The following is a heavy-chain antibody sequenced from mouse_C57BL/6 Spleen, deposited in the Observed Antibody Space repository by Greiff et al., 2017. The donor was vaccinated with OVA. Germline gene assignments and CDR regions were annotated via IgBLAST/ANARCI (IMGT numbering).Heavy chain of an antibody. V-gene: IGHV3-6*01. D-gene: IGHD2-4*01. J-gene: IGHJ1*03. CDR1: GYSITSCYY. CDR2: ISYDGSN. Sequence: DVQLQESGPGLVKPSQSLSLTCSVTGYSITSCYYWYWIRQFPGNKLEWMGYISYDGSNNYNPSLKNRISITRDTSKNQFFLKLNSMTTEDTATYYCARGDYDDWYFDVWGTGTTVTVSS. CDR3: ARGDYDDWYFDV.